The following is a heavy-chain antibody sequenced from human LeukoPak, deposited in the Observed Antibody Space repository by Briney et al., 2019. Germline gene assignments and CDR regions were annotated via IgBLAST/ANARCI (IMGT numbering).Heavy chain of an antibody. Sequence: SETLSLTCAVYDGSFSGYYWSWIRQPPGKGLEWIGEINHSGSTNYNPSLKSRVTISVDTSKNQFSLKLSSVTAADTAVYYCARRYVWGSYRTVNFDYWGQGTLVTVSS. V-gene: IGHV4-34*01. CDR1: DGSFSGYY. CDR3: ARRYVWGSYRTVNFDY. D-gene: IGHD3-16*02. CDR2: INHSGST. J-gene: IGHJ4*02.